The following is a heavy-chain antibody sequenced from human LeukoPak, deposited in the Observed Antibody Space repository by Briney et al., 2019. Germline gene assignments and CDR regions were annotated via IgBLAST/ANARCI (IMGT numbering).Heavy chain of an antibody. V-gene: IGHV3-7*01. CDR3: ARDDYGDYVASD. CDR2: IKQDGSEK. D-gene: IGHD4-17*01. Sequence: GGSLRLSCAASGFNFGSYSMTWVRQAPGKGLEWVANIKQDGSEKYYVDSVKGRFTISRDNAKNSLYLQMNSLRAEDTAVYYCARDDYGDYVASDWGQGTLVTVSS. J-gene: IGHJ4*02. CDR1: GFNFGSYS.